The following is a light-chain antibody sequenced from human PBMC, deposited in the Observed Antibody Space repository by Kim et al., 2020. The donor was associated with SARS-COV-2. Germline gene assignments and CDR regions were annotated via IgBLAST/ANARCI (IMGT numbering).Light chain of an antibody. CDR3: QHYDNLP. CDR1: QDISKY. V-gene: IGKV1-33*01. Sequence: SLSASVGDRVTITWQASQDISKYLNWNQQKPGKAPKVLIYGTSNMETGVPSRFSGSGSGTDFTFTISSLQPEDIATYYCQHYDNLPFGGGTKLEI. J-gene: IGKJ4*01. CDR2: GTS.